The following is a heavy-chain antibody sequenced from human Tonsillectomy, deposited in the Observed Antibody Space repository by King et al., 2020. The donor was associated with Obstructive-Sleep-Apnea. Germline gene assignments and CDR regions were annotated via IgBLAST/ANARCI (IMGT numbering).Heavy chain of an antibody. CDR3: ARLVGGLRWYE. CDR2: IDPSDAYV. D-gene: IGHD4-23*01. J-gene: IGHJ4*02. CDR1: GYSFTNYW. V-gene: IGHV5-10-1*01. Sequence: QLVQSGAEVKKPGESLRISCKGSGYSFTNYWITWVRQMPGKGLEWMGRIDPSDAYVNYNPSFQGHVTISSDKSISTAYQHWSSLRASDTAMYYCARLVGGLRWYEWGQGTLVTVSS.